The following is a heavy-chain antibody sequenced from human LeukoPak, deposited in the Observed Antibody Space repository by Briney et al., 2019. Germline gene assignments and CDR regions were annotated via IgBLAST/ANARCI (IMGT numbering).Heavy chain of an antibody. V-gene: IGHV3-7*01. CDR3: ARVSSLDRYYYYYMDV. J-gene: IGHJ6*03. Sequence: GGSLRLSCAASGFTFSTYWMSWVRHAPGKGLEWVANIKQDGSEKYYVDSVKGRLTISRDNAKNSLYLQMYSLRAEDTAVFYCARVSSLDRYYYYYMDVWGKGTTVTVSS. CDR2: IKQDGSEK. CDR1: GFTFSTYW.